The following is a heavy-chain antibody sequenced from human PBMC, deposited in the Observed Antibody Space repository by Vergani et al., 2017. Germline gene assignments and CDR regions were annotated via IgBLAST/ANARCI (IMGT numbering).Heavy chain of an antibody. CDR3: ARHSTVEWLVKLGWIDP. Sequence: QLQLQESGPGLGKPSATLSLTCSVSGASIRSSNYYWGWIRQPPGKGLEWIASIYYSGSTYYNPSLKSRVTISVNTSKNQFSLKLSSVTAAATAVYFCARHSTVEWLVKLGWIDPWGQGILVTVSS. CDR1: GASIRSSNYY. D-gene: IGHD6-19*01. J-gene: IGHJ5*02. CDR2: IYYSGST. V-gene: IGHV4-39*01.